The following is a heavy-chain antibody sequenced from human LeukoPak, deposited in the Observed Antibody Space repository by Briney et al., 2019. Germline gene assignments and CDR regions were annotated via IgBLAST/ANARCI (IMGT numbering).Heavy chain of an antibody. D-gene: IGHD5-18*01. J-gene: IGHJ4*02. V-gene: IGHV3-23*01. Sequence: GGSLRLSCTSSGFILSSFAMSWVRQAPGKGLEWVSAISGSGGSTYYADSVKGRFTISRDNSKNTLYLQMNSLRAEDTAVYYCAKAKMGIQLWLAYWGQGTLVTVSS. CDR3: AKAKMGIQLWLAY. CDR1: GFILSSFA. CDR2: ISGSGGST.